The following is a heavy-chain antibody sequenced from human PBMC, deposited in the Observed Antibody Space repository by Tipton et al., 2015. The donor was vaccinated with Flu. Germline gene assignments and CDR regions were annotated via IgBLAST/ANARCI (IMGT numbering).Heavy chain of an antibody. Sequence: LRLSCTISGYSISSGYYWGWIRQPPGKGLEWIGSIYHSGSTYYNPSLKSRVTISVDTSKNQFSLKLSSVTAADTAVYYCARGDDYGDHDAFDIWGQGTMVTASS. CDR2: IYHSGST. J-gene: IGHJ3*02. CDR1: GYSISSGYY. D-gene: IGHD4-17*01. V-gene: IGHV4-38-2*02. CDR3: ARGDDYGDHDAFDI.